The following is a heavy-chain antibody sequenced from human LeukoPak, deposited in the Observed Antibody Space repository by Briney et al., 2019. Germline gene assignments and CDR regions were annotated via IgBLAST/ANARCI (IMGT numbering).Heavy chain of an antibody. J-gene: IGHJ4*02. CDR3: ARGGLTYCTNGVCEYYFDY. Sequence: ASVKVSCKASGGTFSSYAISWVRQAPGQGLEWMGGIIPIFGTANYAQKFQGRVTITADKSTSTAYMELSSLRSEDTAVYYCARGGLTYCTNGVCEYYFDYWGQGTLVTVSS. V-gene: IGHV1-69*06. CDR1: GGTFSSYA. D-gene: IGHD2-8*01. CDR2: IIPIFGTA.